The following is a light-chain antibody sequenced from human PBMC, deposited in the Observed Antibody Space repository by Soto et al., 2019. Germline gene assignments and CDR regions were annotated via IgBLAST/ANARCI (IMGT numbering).Light chain of an antibody. Sequence: DIVMTQSPLSLPVTPGEPASISCRSSQSLLHSNGYNYLDWYLQKPGQSPQLLIYLGSNRASEVPDRFSGSGSGTDFTLKISRVEAGDVGVYYCMQALQTPRTFGQGTKVEIK. V-gene: IGKV2-28*01. CDR3: MQALQTPRT. CDR1: QSLLHSNGYNY. CDR2: LGS. J-gene: IGKJ1*01.